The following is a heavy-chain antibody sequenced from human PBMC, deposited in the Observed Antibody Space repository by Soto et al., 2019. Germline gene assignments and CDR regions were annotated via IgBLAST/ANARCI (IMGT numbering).Heavy chain of an antibody. V-gene: IGHV1-3*01. CDR2: INAGNGNT. Sequence: QVQLVQSGAEVKKPGASVKVSCKASGYTFTSYAMHWVRQAPGHRLEWMGWINAGNGNTKYSQKFQGRVTITRDTSASTAYMELSSLRSEDTAVYYCARVIGGLYYFDYWGQGTLVTVSS. J-gene: IGHJ4*02. D-gene: IGHD3-16*01. CDR1: GYTFTSYA. CDR3: ARVIGGLYYFDY.